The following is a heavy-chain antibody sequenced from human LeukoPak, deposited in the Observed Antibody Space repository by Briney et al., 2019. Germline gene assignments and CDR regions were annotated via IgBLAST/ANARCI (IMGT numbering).Heavy chain of an antibody. Sequence: SETLSLTCTASDVSIKSDFWTWIRQPPGKGLEWIGYIRYSGRTSYNPSLKSRVSISIDTSKNLFSLKLRSVTTADTAIYYCARIPDVSGWPFDYWGQGTLVTVSS. CDR1: DVSIKSDF. V-gene: IGHV4-59*01. CDR3: ARIPDVSGWPFDY. CDR2: IRYSGRT. J-gene: IGHJ4*02. D-gene: IGHD6-19*01.